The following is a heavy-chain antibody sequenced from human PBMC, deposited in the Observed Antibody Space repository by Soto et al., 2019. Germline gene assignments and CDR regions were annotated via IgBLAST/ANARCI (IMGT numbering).Heavy chain of an antibody. CDR3: ATRNGYSSSQDAFDI. Sequence: ASVKVSCNASGYTFSGCYIHCVRQAPGQGLEWMGWINPNSGGTNYAQKFQGRVTMTRDTSISTAYMELSRLRSDDTAVYYCATRNGYSSSQDAFDIWGQGTMVTVSS. J-gene: IGHJ3*02. V-gene: IGHV1-2*02. CDR2: INPNSGGT. D-gene: IGHD6-6*01. CDR1: GYTFSGCY.